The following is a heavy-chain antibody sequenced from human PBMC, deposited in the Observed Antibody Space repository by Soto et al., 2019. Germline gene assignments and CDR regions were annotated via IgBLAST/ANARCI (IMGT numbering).Heavy chain of an antibody. CDR2: IYWNDDK. V-gene: IGHV2-5*01. Sequence: SGPTLVKPTQTLTLTCTFSGFSLSTSGVGVGWIRQPPGKALEWLALIYWNDDKRYSPSLKSRLTITKDTSKTQVVLTMTTMDPVDTATYYCAHPHYDSSGYYYWGQGTLVTVSS. CDR3: AHPHYDSSGYYY. D-gene: IGHD3-22*01. J-gene: IGHJ4*02. CDR1: GFSLSTSGVG.